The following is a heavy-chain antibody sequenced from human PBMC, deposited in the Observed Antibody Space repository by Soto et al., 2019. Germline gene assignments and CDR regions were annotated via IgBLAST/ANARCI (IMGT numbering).Heavy chain of an antibody. CDR2: INPSGGST. J-gene: IGHJ3*02. V-gene: IGHV1-46*03. CDR3: ASSYCSSTSCEPSGAFDI. Sequence: AASVKVSCKASGYTFTSYYMHWVRQAPGQGLEWMGIINPSGGSTSYAQKFQGRVTMTRDTSTSTVYMELSSLRSEDTAVYYCASSYCSSTSCEPSGAFDIWGQGTMVTVSS. CDR1: GYTFTSYY. D-gene: IGHD2-2*01.